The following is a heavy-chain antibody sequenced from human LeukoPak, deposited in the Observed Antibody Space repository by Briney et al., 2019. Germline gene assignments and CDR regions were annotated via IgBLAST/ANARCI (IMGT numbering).Heavy chain of an antibody. CDR1: GGTFSSYA. CDR3: ATLDSGLITQAAY. Sequence: ASVKVSCKASGGTFSSYAISWVRQAPGKGLEWMGGFDPEDGETIYAQKFQGRVTMTEDTSTDTAYMELSSLRSEDTAVYYCATLDSGLITQAAYWGQGTLVTVSS. CDR2: FDPEDGET. V-gene: IGHV1-24*01. J-gene: IGHJ4*02. D-gene: IGHD3-16*01.